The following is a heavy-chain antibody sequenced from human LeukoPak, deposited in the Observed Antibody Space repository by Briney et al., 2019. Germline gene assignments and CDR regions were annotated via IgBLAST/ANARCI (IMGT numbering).Heavy chain of an antibody. CDR1: GFTFGRSA. CDR3: VKGRMSEDWLDV. D-gene: IGHD2-21*01. J-gene: IGHJ4*02. Sequence: GGSLRLSCEASGFTFGRSAMTWVRQTPGKGLEWFSSISSSGNTYYADSVKGRFTISRDNSKNLVNLQMNSLRAEDTAIYYCVKGRMSEDWLDVWGQGSLVTVSS. V-gene: IGHV3-23*01. CDR2: ISSSGNT.